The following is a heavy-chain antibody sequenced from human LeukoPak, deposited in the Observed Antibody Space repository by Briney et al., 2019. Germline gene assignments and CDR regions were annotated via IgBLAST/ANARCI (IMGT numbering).Heavy chain of an antibody. CDR2: IYSGGST. Sequence: PGGSLRLSCAASGFTVSSNYMSWVRQAPGKGLEWVSVIYSGGSTYYADSVKGRFTISRDNSKDTLYLQLNSLRAEDTAVYYCARGAREAFDIWGQGTMVTVSS. V-gene: IGHV3-53*01. CDR1: GFTVSSNY. CDR3: ARGAREAFDI. J-gene: IGHJ3*02.